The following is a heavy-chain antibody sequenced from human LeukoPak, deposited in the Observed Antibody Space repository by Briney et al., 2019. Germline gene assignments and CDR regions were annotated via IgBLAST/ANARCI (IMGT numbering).Heavy chain of an antibody. V-gene: IGHV3-30*19. CDR3: ARDQPGYYDFWSGYYGVDP. D-gene: IGHD3-3*01. Sequence: GGSLRLSCAASGFTFSSYGMHWVRQAPGKGLERVAVISYDGSNKYYADSVKGRFTISRDNSKNTLYLQMNSLRAEDTAVYYCARDQPGYYDFWSGYYGVDPWGQGTLVTVSS. CDR2: ISYDGSNK. CDR1: GFTFSSYG. J-gene: IGHJ5*02.